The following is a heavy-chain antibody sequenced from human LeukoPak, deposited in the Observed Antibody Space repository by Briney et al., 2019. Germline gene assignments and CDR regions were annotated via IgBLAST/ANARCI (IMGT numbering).Heavy chain of an antibody. J-gene: IGHJ5*02. V-gene: IGHV4-4*07. D-gene: IGHD4-17*01. Sequence: KPSETLSLTCTVSGGSISSYYWSWIRQPAGKGLEWIGRIYASGSTNYNPSLKSRVTMSVDTSKNQVSLKLSSATAADTAVYYCARYGDYINNWFDPWGQGTLVTVSS. CDR2: IYASGST. CDR3: ARYGDYINNWFDP. CDR1: GGSISSYY.